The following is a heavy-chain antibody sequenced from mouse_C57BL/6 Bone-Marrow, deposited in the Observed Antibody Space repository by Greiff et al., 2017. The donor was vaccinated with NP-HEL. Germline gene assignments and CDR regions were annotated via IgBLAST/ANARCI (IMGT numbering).Heavy chain of an antibody. CDR3: ARQTPIYYGNYPFAY. Sequence: EVKLVESGGGLVQPGGSLKLSCAASGFTFSDYYMYWVRQTPEKRLEWVAYISNGGGSTYYPDTVKGRFTISRDNAKNTLYLQMSRLKSEDTAMYYCARQTPIYYGNYPFAYWGQGTLVTVSA. CDR2: ISNGGGST. CDR1: GFTFSDYY. J-gene: IGHJ3*01. D-gene: IGHD2-1*01. V-gene: IGHV5-12*01.